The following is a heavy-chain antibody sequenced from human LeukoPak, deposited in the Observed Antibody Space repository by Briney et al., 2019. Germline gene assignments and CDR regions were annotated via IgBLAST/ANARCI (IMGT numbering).Heavy chain of an antibody. CDR2: IRSSGSRI. V-gene: IGHV3-48*03. CDR3: ATKVAGTSHFSY. Sequence: QSGGPLRLSCAACGFTLYIYEVNGAPETTGKGVEGISYIRSSGSRIQPADSVQHRFTISRDTAKNSLYLQMNRLRAEDTAVYYCATKVAGTSHFSYWGQGTLVTVSS. D-gene: IGHD6-19*01. J-gene: IGHJ4*02. CDR1: GFTLYIYE.